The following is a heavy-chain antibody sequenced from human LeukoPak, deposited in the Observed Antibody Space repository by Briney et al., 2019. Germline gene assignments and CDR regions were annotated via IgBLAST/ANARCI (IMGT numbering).Heavy chain of an antibody. J-gene: IGHJ4*02. V-gene: IGHV3-23*01. D-gene: IGHD4-23*01. CDR3: AQNYGGTLY. CDR2: ISASGGST. Sequence: GGSLRLSCVASGFTFRNYAMSWVRQAPGKGLEWVSAISASGGSTDYADSVKGRFTISRDNSKNTLYLQMNSLKAEDTAVYYCAQNYGGTLYWGQGTLVTVSS. CDR1: GFTFRNYA.